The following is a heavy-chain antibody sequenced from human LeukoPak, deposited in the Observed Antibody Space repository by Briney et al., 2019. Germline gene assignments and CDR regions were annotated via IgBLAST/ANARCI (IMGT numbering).Heavy chain of an antibody. V-gene: IGHV4-34*01. Sequence: SETLSLTCVVYGGSFSAYYWSWIRQPPGKGLEWIGEINNSGSTNYNPSLKSRVTISVDTSKNQFSLKLTSVTAADTAVYYCARGQFWSGYSIWGQGTLVTVSS. D-gene: IGHD3-3*02. CDR1: GGSFSAYY. CDR3: ARGQFWSGYSI. CDR2: INNSGST. J-gene: IGHJ4*02.